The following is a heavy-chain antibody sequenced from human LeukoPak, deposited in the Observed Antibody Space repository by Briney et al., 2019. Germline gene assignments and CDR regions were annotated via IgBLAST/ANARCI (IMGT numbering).Heavy chain of an antibody. D-gene: IGHD2-2*02. CDR3: AKEEIPNDY. CDR1: GFTFSTSA. V-gene: IGHV3-23*01. CDR2: ISISGGTT. J-gene: IGHJ4*02. Sequence: GGSLRLSCVVSGFTFSTSAMTWVRQAPGKGLEWVSGISISGGTTYYADSVEGRFTISRDNSKNTLYLQMNSLRAEDTAVYYCAKEEIPNDYWGQGTLVIVSS.